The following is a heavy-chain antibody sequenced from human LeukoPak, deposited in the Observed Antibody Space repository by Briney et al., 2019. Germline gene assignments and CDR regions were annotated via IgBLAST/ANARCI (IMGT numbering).Heavy chain of an antibody. Sequence: PGGSLRLSCVASGFTFRSYWMSWVRQAPGKGLEWVATIKQDGSEKYYVDPVKGRFTTSRDIAQNSLYLQMNSLRAEDTAVYSCARDAGYDFWTGYYDFWGQGTLVTVSS. D-gene: IGHD3-3*01. CDR1: GFTFRSYW. J-gene: IGHJ4*02. CDR3: ARDAGYDFWTGYYDF. V-gene: IGHV3-7*05. CDR2: IKQDGSEK.